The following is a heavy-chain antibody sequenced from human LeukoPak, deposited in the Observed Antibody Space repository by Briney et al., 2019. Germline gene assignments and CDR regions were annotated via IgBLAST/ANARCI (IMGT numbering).Heavy chain of an antibody. D-gene: IGHD3-9*01. Sequence: PGGSLRLSCAASGFTFSSYGMYWVRQAPGKGLEWVAFIRYDGSNKYYADSVKGRFTVSRDNSKNTLYLQMNSLRADDTAVYYCAKDNPEGILTGYRPYYFDYWGQGTLVTVSS. J-gene: IGHJ4*02. CDR2: IRYDGSNK. CDR1: GFTFSSYG. V-gene: IGHV3-30*02. CDR3: AKDNPEGILTGYRPYYFDY.